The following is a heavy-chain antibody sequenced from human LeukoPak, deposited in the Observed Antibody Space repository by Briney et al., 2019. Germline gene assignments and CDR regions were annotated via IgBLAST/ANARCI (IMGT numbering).Heavy chain of an antibody. V-gene: IGHV3-30*18. CDR1: GFTFSSYG. CDR2: ISYDGSNK. J-gene: IGHJ4*02. CDR3: AKAFGWELTDSVDY. Sequence: GRSLRLSCAASGFTFSSYGMHWVRQAPGKGLEWVAVISYDGSNKYYADSVKGRFTISRDNSKNTLYLQMNSLRPEDTAVYYCAKAFGWELTDSVDYWGQGTLVTVSS. D-gene: IGHD1-26*01.